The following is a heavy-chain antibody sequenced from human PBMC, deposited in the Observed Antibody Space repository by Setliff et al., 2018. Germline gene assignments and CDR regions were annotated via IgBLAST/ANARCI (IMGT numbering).Heavy chain of an antibody. CDR1: GGSISSSSYY. Sequence: PSETLSLTCTVSGGSISSSSYYWGWIRQPPGKGLEWIGRIYSSGSTKYNPSLKSRVTISGDTSKNQFSLKLSSVTAADTAVYYCARGAPGWELLSWFDPWGQGTLVTVSS. J-gene: IGHJ5*02. CDR3: ARGAPGWELLSWFDP. V-gene: IGHV4-61*05. CDR2: IYSSGST. D-gene: IGHD1-26*01.